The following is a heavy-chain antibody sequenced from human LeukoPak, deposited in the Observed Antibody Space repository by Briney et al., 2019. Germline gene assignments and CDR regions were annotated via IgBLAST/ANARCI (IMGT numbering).Heavy chain of an antibody. J-gene: IGHJ1*01. Sequence: GGSLRLSCAASGFTFSSYWMSWVRQAPGKGLEWVANIKQDGSEKYYVDSVKGRFTVSRVNTKNSLYLQMNSLRADDTAIYYCARTKWQLPWAWGQGTLVTVSS. CDR2: IKQDGSEK. CDR1: GFTFSSYW. CDR3: ARTKWQLPWA. D-gene: IGHD1-26*01. V-gene: IGHV3-7*01.